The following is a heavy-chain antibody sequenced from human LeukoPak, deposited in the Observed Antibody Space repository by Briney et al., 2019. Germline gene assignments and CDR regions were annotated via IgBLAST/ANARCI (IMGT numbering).Heavy chain of an antibody. CDR3: ASYDFWSGYPRPLDY. CDR1: GFTFSSYS. D-gene: IGHD3-3*01. J-gene: IGHJ4*02. CDR2: ISSSSSYI. V-gene: IGHV3-21*01. Sequence: GGSLRLSCAASGFTFSSYSMNWVRQAPGKGLEWVSSISSSSSYIYYADSVKGRFTISRDNAKNSLYLQMNSLRAEDTAVYYCASYDFWSGYPRPLDYWGQGTLVTVSS.